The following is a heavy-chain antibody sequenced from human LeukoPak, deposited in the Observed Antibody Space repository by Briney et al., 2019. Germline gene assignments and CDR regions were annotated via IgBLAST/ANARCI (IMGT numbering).Heavy chain of an antibody. CDR1: GFTFSTYG. Sequence: ASVKVSCKASGFTFSTYGVSWVRQAPGQGLEWMGGISVYSAKATYGQTFQTRVTLATDTSTDTVYMELRRLRSDDTAMYCCGRDQYIVGNDEQGCFDYWGQGTLVTVSS. D-gene: IGHD1-26*01. CDR3: GRDQYIVGNDEQGCFDY. V-gene: IGHV1-18*01. CDR2: ISVYSAKA. J-gene: IGHJ4*02.